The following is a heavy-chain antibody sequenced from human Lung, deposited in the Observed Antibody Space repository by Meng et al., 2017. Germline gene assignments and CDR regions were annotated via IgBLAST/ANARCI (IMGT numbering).Heavy chain of an antibody. CDR3: ARGPTTMAHDFDY. D-gene: IGHD4-11*01. CDR1: GGSFSDYY. CDR2: INHSGST. V-gene: IGHV4-34*01. J-gene: IGHJ4*02. Sequence: QGQLQQWGDGVFKPSETLSLTCVVYGGSFSDYYWSWIRQPPGKGLEWIGEINHSGSTNYNPSLESRATISVDTSQNNLSLKLSSVTAADSAVYYCARGPTTMAHDFDYWGQGTLVTVSS.